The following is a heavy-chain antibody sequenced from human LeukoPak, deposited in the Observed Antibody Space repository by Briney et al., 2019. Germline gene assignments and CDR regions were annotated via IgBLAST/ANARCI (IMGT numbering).Heavy chain of an antibody. CDR3: ARECSSSCHSGGYAFDI. D-gene: IGHD6-13*01. V-gene: IGHV3-48*03. Sequence: PGGSLRLSCAASGFTVSSYEMNWVRQAPGKGLEWVSYISSSGSTIYYADSVKGRFTISRDNAKNSLYLQMNSLRAEDTALYYCARECSSSCHSGGYAFDIWGQGTMVTVSS. J-gene: IGHJ3*02. CDR2: ISSSGSTI. CDR1: GFTVSSYE.